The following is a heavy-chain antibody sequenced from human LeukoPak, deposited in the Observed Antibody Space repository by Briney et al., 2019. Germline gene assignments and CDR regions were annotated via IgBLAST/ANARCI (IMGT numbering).Heavy chain of an antibody. CDR1: GFTFSDYY. Sequence: GGSLRLSCAASGFTFSDYYMSWIRQAPGQGLEWVSYISSSGSTKYYADSVKGRFTITRDNAKNSLYMQMNSLRAEDTAVYYCARDLSGTMVRGFFDYWGQGTLVTVSS. CDR3: ARDLSGTMVRGFFDY. V-gene: IGHV3-11*04. D-gene: IGHD3-10*01. J-gene: IGHJ4*02. CDR2: ISSSGSTK.